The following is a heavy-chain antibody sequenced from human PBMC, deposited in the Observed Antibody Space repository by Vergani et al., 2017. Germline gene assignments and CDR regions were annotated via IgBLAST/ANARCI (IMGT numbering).Heavy chain of an antibody. CDR2: ISYDGSNK. D-gene: IGHD3-22*01. CDR1: GFTFSSYA. V-gene: IGHV3-30-3*01. J-gene: IGHJ4*02. CDR3: ARTYYDSSGYYFRPPQGDY. Sequence: QVQLVESGGGVVQPGRSLRLSCAASGFTFSSYAMHWVRQAPGKGLEWVAVISYDGSNKYYADSVKGRFTISRDNSKNTLHLQMNSLRAEDTAVYYCARTYYDSSGYYFRPPQGDYWGQGTLVTVSS.